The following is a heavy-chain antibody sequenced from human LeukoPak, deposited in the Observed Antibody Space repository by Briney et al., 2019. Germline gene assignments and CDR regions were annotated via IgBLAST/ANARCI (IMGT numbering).Heavy chain of an antibody. CDR1: GGSISSSSYY. CDR2: IYYSGST. CDR3: ARRSINAFGDYSHWFDP. D-gene: IGHD4-11*01. V-gene: IGHV4-61*01. Sequence: SETLSLTCTVSGGSISSSSYYWSWIRQPPGKGLEWIGYIYYSGSTNYNPSLKSRVTISVDTSKNQFSLKLSSVTAADTAVYYCARRSINAFGDYSHWFDPWGQGTLVTVSS. J-gene: IGHJ5*02.